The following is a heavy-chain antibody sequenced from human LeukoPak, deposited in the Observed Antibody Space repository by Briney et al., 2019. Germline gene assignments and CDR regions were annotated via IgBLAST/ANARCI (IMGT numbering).Heavy chain of an antibody. CDR1: GFTFNTYS. CDR2: ISSGSSHT. CDR3: AREDFTVTGAFDY. J-gene: IGHJ4*02. V-gene: IGHV3-21*01. D-gene: IGHD4-17*01. Sequence: GGSLKLSCAASGFTFNTYSMIWVRQAPGKGLEWVSFISSGSSHTFYADSVKGRFTISRDNAKNPLYLQMNSLRAEDTAVYFCAREDFTVTGAFDYWGQGTLVTVSS.